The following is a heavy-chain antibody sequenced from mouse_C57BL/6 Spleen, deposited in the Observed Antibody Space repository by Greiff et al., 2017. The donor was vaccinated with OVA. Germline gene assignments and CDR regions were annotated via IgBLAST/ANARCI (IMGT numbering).Heavy chain of an antibody. D-gene: IGHD1-1*02. CDR3: ARSEHYGPPFDY. CDR2: IHPNSGST. V-gene: IGHV1-64*01. Sequence: QVQLQQPGAELVKPGASVKLSCKASGYTFTSYWMHWVKQRPGQGLEWIGMIHPNSGSTNYNEKFKSKATLTVDKSSSTAYMQLSSLTSEDSAVYYCARSEHYGPPFDYWGQGTTLTVSS. J-gene: IGHJ2*01. CDR1: GYTFTSYW.